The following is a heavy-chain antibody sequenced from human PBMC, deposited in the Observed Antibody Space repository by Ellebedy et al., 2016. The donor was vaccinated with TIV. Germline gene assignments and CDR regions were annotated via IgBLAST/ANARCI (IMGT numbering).Heavy chain of an antibody. CDR1: GFTFDDYA. Sequence: GGSLRLSCAASGFTFDDYAMSWVRQVPGKGLEWLSDINWNGDITTYADAVRGRFTVSRDNAMNSLSVQINSLGAEDTALYFCARHSYGGNSGLDYWGRGILVTVSS. J-gene: IGHJ4*02. D-gene: IGHD4-23*01. V-gene: IGHV3-20*04. CDR2: INWNGDIT. CDR3: ARHSYGGNSGLDY.